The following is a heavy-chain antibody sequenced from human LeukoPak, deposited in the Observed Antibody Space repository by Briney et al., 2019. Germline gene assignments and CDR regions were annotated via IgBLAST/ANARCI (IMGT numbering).Heavy chain of an antibody. J-gene: IGHJ3*02. CDR3: ASFTYYDFWSGYYTESDAFDI. CDR2: IYYSGST. CDR1: GDSVRSDTYY. V-gene: IGHV4-61*01. D-gene: IGHD3-3*01. Sequence: SETLSLTCTVSGDSVRSDTYYWSWIRQPPGKGLEWIGYIYYSGSTNYNPSLKSRVTISVDTSKNQFSLKLSSVTAADTAVYYCASFTYYDFWSGYYTESDAFDIWGQGTMVTVSS.